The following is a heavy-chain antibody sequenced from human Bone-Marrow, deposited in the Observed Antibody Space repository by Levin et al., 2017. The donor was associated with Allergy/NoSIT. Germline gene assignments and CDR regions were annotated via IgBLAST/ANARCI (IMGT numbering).Heavy chain of an antibody. CDR2: IKSRNDGGTT. D-gene: IGHD2-15*01. V-gene: IGHV3-15*01. J-gene: IGHJ6*02. CDR3: STEGGHCSGGSCYLLPVYDGMDV. CDR1: GFNFTNAW. Sequence: WGSLRLSCAASGFNFTNAWMSWVRQAPGKGLEWVGRIKSRNDGGTTDYAAPVKGRFIISKDVSKNTLYLQMNSLKTQDTAVYYCSTEGGHCSGGSCYLLPVYDGMDVWGQGTTVTVSS.